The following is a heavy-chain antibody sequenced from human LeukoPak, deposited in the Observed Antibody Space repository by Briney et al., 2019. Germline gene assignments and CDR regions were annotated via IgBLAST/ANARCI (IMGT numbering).Heavy chain of an antibody. Sequence: GGSLRLSCAASGFTFSSYSMNWVRQAPGKGLEWVSSISSSSSYIYYADSVKGRFTISRDNAKNSLYLQMNSLRAEDTAVYYCARDLGDYVWGSYRYSHFDYRGQGTLVTVSS. CDR3: ARDLGDYVWGSYRYSHFDY. V-gene: IGHV3-21*01. J-gene: IGHJ4*02. CDR2: ISSSSSYI. CDR1: GFTFSSYS. D-gene: IGHD3-16*02.